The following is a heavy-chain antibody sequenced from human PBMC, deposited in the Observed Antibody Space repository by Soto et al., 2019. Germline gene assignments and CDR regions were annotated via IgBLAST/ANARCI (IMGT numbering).Heavy chain of an antibody. V-gene: IGHV3-23*01. CDR1: GFTFSSYA. J-gene: IGHJ4*02. CDR3: AKVTAAYYDFWTH. D-gene: IGHD3-3*01. Sequence: EVQLLESGGGLVQPGGSLRLSCAASGFTFSSYAMSWVRQAPGKGLEWVSAISGSGGSTYYADSVKGQFTISRDNCENTLYLQMNSLTAEDTAVYYCAKVTAAYYDFWTHWGQGSLVTVSS. CDR2: ISGSGGST.